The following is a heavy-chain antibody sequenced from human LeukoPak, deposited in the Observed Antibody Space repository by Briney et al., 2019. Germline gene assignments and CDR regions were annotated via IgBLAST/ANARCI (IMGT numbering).Heavy chain of an antibody. CDR3: ARSRGSGWYIGLNTDAFDI. CDR1: GYTFTSYY. V-gene: IGHV1-46*01. D-gene: IGHD6-19*01. CDR2: INPSGGST. J-gene: IGHJ3*02. Sequence: GASVKVSCKASGYTFTSYYMHWVRQAPGQGLEWMGIINPSGGSTSYAQKFQGRVTMTRDTSISTAYMELSRLRSDDTAVYYCARSRGSGWYIGLNTDAFDIWGQGTMVTVSS.